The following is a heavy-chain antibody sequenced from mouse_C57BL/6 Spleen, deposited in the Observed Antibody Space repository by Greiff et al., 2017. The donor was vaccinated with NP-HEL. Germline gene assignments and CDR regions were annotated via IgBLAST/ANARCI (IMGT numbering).Heavy chain of an antibody. CDR1: GYTFTSYT. V-gene: IGHV1-4*01. D-gene: IGHD1-1*01. CDR2: INPSSGYT. CDR3: AKDYGSSYGAMDD. J-gene: IGHJ4*01. Sequence: QVQLQQSGAELARPGASVKMSCKASGYTFTSYTMHWVKQRPGQGLEWIGYINPSSGYTKYNQKFKDKATLTADKSSSTAYMQLSSLTSEDSAVYYCAKDYGSSYGAMDDWGKGTSVTVSS.